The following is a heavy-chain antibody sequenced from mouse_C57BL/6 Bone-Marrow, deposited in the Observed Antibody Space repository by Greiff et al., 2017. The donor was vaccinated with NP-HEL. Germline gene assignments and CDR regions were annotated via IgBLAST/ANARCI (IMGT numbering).Heavy chain of an antibody. J-gene: IGHJ2*01. CDR3: ARGRGTGTYFDY. Sequence: VQLQQPGAEPVKPGASVKLSCKASGYTFTSYWMHWVKQRPGQGLEWIGMIHPNSGSTNYNEKFKSKATLTVDKSSSTAYMQLSSLTSEDSAVYYCARGRGTGTYFDYWGQGTTLTVSS. CDR2: IHPNSGST. CDR1: GYTFTSYW. V-gene: IGHV1-64*01. D-gene: IGHD4-1*01.